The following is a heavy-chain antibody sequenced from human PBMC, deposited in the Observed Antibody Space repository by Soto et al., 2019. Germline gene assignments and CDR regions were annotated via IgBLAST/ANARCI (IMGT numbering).Heavy chain of an antibody. Sequence: QVQLQESGPGLVKPSQTLSLTCTVSGGSISSGDYYWSWIRQHPGKGLEWIGYIYYSGTTYYNPSLKRRVTISVDPSRNQFSLKLSSVTAADTAVYFCARWWSGSRQGFDPWGQGTLVTVPS. D-gene: IGHD3-3*01. CDR3: ARWWSGSRQGFDP. CDR1: GGSISSGDYY. V-gene: IGHV4-31*03. J-gene: IGHJ5*02. CDR2: IYYSGTT.